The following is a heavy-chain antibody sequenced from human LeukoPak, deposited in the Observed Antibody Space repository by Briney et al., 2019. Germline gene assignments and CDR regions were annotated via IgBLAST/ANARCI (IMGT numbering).Heavy chain of an antibody. V-gene: IGHV3-23*01. Sequence: GASLRLSCAASGFTFSSYAMSWVRQAPGKGLEWVSAISGSGGSTYYADSVKGRFTISRDNSKNTLYLQMNSLRAEDTAVYYCAKGVWFGESKYYFDYWGQGTLVTVSS. D-gene: IGHD3-10*01. CDR2: ISGSGGST. CDR3: AKGVWFGESKYYFDY. CDR1: GFTFSSYA. J-gene: IGHJ4*02.